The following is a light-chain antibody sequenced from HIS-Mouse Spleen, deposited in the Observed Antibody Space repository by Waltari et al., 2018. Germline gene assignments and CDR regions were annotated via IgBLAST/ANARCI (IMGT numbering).Light chain of an antibody. J-gene: IGLJ2*01. V-gene: IGLV3-10*01. CDR1: ALPKKY. Sequence: SYELTQPPSVSVSPGHTARITCSGDALPKKYAYGYQQKSGQAPVLVIYEDSKRPPGIPERFSGSSSGTMATLTISGAQVEDEADYYCYSTDSSGNHRVFGGGTKLTVL. CDR3: YSTDSSGNHRV. CDR2: EDS.